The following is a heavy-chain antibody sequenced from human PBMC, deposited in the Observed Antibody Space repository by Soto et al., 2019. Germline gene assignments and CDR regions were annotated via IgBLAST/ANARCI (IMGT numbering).Heavy chain of an antibody. V-gene: IGHV3-23*01. D-gene: IGHD6-13*01. CDR1: GFTFSSYA. CDR2: ISGSGGST. J-gene: IGHJ6*02. Sequence: GGSLRLSCAASGFTFSSYAMSWVRQAPGKGLEWVSAISGSGGSTYYADSVKGRFTISRDNSKNTLYLQMNSLRAEDTAVYYCASRRLYSSSWYKYYYGMDVWGQGTTVTVSS. CDR3: ASRRLYSSSWYKYYYGMDV.